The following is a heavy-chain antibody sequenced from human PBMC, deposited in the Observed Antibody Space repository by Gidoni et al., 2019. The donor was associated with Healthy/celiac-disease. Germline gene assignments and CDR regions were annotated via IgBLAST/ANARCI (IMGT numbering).Heavy chain of an antibody. CDR1: GYTSTSYY. V-gene: IGHV1-46*01. CDR3: ARAPGGSDCSGGSCALFDY. CDR2: INPSGGST. Sequence: QVQLVQSGAEVKKPGAPVKVSCKASGYTSTSYYMHWVRQAPGQGLEWMGIINPSGGSTSYAQKFQGRVTMTRDTSTSTVYMELSSLRSEDTAVYYCARAPGGSDCSGGSCALFDYWGQGTLVTVSS. J-gene: IGHJ4*02. D-gene: IGHD2-15*01.